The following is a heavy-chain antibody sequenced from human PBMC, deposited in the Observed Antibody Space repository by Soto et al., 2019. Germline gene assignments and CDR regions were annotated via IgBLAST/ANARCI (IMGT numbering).Heavy chain of an antibody. Sequence: EVQLVESGGGLVQPGGSLRLSCAASGFTFSSYSMNWVRQAPGKGLEWVSYISSSSSTIYYADSVKGRFTISRDNAKNSLNLQMNRLRAEDTAVYYGARRFVTIFGVVHRFAFDIWGQGTMVTVSS. CDR3: ARRFVTIFGVVHRFAFDI. J-gene: IGHJ3*02. D-gene: IGHD3-3*01. CDR2: ISSSSSTI. CDR1: GFTFSSYS. V-gene: IGHV3-48*01.